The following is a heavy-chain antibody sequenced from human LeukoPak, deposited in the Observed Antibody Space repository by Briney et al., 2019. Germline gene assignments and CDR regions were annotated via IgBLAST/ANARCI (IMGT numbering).Heavy chain of an antibody. CDR3: ARCKGSGSYYNPNCVWDY. V-gene: IGHV4-30-2*01. D-gene: IGHD3-10*01. CDR2: IYHSGST. J-gene: IGHJ4*02. Sequence: PSETLSLTCAVSGGSISSGGYSWSWIRQPPGKGLEWIGYIYHSGSTYYNPSLKSRVTISVDRSKNQFSLKLSSVTAADTAVHYCARCKGSGSYYNPNCVWDYWGQGTLVTVSS. CDR1: GGSISSGGYS.